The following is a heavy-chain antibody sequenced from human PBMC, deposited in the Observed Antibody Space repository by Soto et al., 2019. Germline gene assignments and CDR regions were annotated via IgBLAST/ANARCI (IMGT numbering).Heavy chain of an antibody. CDR1: GYSFTTYW. CDR3: ARQGERITIFGVVIIGGMDV. D-gene: IGHD3-3*01. Sequence: GESLKISCKGSGYSFTTYWISWVRQMAGKGLEWMGRIDPSDSYTNYSPSFQGHVTISADKSISTAYLQWSSLKASETAMYYCARQGERITIFGVVIIGGMDVWGQGTTVTVSS. J-gene: IGHJ6*02. V-gene: IGHV5-10-1*01. CDR2: IDPSDSYT.